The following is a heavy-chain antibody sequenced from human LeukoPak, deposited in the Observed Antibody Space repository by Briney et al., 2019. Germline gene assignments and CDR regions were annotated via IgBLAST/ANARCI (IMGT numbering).Heavy chain of an antibody. Sequence: PGGSLRLSCAASGFTFSSYAMSWVRQAPGKGLEWVSAISDSGGSTYYADSVKGRFTISRDNSKNTLYLQMNSLRAEDTAVYYCAKDQAWVVPASNWFDPWGQGTLVTVSS. CDR3: AKDQAWVVPASNWFDP. CDR1: GFTFSSYA. J-gene: IGHJ5*02. D-gene: IGHD2-2*01. V-gene: IGHV3-23*01. CDR2: ISDSGGST.